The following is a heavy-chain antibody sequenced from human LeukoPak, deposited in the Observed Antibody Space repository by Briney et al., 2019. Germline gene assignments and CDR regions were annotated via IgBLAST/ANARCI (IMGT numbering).Heavy chain of an antibody. J-gene: IGHJ6*02. CDR1: GFTFSSYS. D-gene: IGHD6-13*01. Sequence: PGGSLRLSCAASGFTFSSYSMNWVRQAPGKGLEWVSSISSSSSYIYYADSVKGRFTISRGNAKNSLYLQMNSLRAEDTAVYYCARLLGIAAAGPHYYYYGMDVWGQGTTVTVSS. CDR3: ARLLGIAAAGPHYYYYGMDV. CDR2: ISSSSSYI. V-gene: IGHV3-21*01.